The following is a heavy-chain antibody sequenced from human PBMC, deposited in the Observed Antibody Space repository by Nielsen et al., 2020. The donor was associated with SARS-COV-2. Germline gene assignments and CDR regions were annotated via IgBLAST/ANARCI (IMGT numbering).Heavy chain of an antibody. J-gene: IGHJ4*02. V-gene: IGHV4-59*13. Sequence: SETLSLTCTVSGGSITGYYWTWIRQPSEKGLEWIAYIYDSGNTNYNPSLKSRVTISVDTSRNQFSLKLTSVTAADTAVYYCARGSDEGLALWGQGTLVTVSS. D-gene: IGHD3-3*01. CDR3: ARGSDEGLAL. CDR1: GGSITGYY. CDR2: IYDSGNT.